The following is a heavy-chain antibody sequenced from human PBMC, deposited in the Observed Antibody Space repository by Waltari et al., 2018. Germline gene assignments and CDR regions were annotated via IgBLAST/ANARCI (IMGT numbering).Heavy chain of an antibody. V-gene: IGHV4-38-2*02. J-gene: IGHJ4*02. D-gene: IGHD1-20*01. CDR2: ISHSGIT. CDR3: ARDTPAPRITGATSVDY. CDR1: GYSISSGYY. Sequence: QVQLQESGPGLVKPSETLSLTYSVSGYSISSGYYWGWIRQPPGKGLGWIGSISHSGITFYNPSLKSRVTISVDTSKNQFSLKLSSVTAADTAVYYCARDTPAPRITGATSVDYWGQGTLVTVSS.